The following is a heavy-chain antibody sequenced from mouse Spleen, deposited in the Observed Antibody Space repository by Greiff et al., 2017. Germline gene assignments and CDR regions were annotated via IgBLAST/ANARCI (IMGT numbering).Heavy chain of an antibody. CDR1: GYTFTSYW. J-gene: IGHJ1*03. D-gene: IGHD1-1*01. CDR3: ARPSTYYGSSYGYFDV. V-gene: IGHV1-53*01. Sequence: QVQLQQPGTELVKPGASVKLSCKASGYTFTSYWMHWVKQRPGQGLEWIGNINPSNGGTNYNEKFKSKATLTVDKSSSTAYMQLSSLTSEDSAVYYCARPSTYYGSSYGYFDVWGTGTTVTVSS. CDR2: INPSNGGT.